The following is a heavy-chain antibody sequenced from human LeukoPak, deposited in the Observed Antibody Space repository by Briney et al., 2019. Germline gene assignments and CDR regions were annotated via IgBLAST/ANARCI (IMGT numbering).Heavy chain of an antibody. Sequence: GGSLRLSCAASGFAFSSYSMNWVRQAPGKGLEWVSAISGSGSSTYYADSVKGRFTISRDNSKNTLYLQMNSLRAEDTAVYYCAKVPYSGSYYGYFDYWGQGTLVTVSS. CDR3: AKVPYSGSYYGYFDY. J-gene: IGHJ4*02. CDR1: GFAFSSYS. D-gene: IGHD1-26*01. CDR2: ISGSGSST. V-gene: IGHV3-23*01.